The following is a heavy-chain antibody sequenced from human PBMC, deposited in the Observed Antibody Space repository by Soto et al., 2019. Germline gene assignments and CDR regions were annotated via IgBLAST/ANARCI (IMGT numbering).Heavy chain of an antibody. CDR3: AHTAATGDYWESFDF. CDR2: MYWGNDK. J-gene: IGHJ4*02. D-gene: IGHD3-22*01. V-gene: IGHV2-5*02. CDR1: GFSVSTSGVG. Sequence: QITLKESGPTLVKPTQTLTLTCTFSGFSVSTSGVGVGWFRQPPGQALEWLALMYWGNDKRYRPSLNSRLTITEDTSKNQVVLTMTNMDPADTGTYCCAHTAATGDYWESFDFWGQGTLVTVS.